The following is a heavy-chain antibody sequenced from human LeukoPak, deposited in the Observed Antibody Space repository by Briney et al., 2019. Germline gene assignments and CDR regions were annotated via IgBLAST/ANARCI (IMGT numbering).Heavy chain of an antibody. Sequence: GGSLRLSCAASGFTFSSYSMNWVRQAPGKGLEWVSSISSSSSYIYYADSVKGRFTISRDNAKNSLYLQMNSLRAEDTAVYYCARDRELVRKGYFQHWGQGTLVTVSS. CDR3: ARDRELVRKGYFQH. CDR2: ISSSSSYI. CDR1: GFTFSSYS. J-gene: IGHJ1*01. D-gene: IGHD6-13*01. V-gene: IGHV3-21*01.